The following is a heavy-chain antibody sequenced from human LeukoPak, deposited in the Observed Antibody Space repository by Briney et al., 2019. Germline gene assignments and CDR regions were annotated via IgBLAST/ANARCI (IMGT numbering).Heavy chain of an antibody. D-gene: IGHD1-20*01. V-gene: IGHV1-2*06. J-gene: IGHJ2*01. CDR2: INPNSGDT. CDR3: ARDLSGSAGKYFDL. Sequence: ASVRVSCEASGYNFNAYYMHWLRLTPGQGLEWMALINPNSGDTNSAQKFQGRVTMTRDMSIATAYMDLNRLTVDDTAVYYCARDLSGSAGKYFDLWGRGTLVTVSS. CDR1: GYNFNAYY.